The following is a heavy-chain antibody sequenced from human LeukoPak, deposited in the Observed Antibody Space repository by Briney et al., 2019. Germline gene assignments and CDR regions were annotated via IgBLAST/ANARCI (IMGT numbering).Heavy chain of an antibody. V-gene: IGHV5-51*01. CDR3: ARQDAGPIAVAVFDY. CDR2: IYPGDSDT. J-gene: IGHJ4*02. CDR1: GYRFTNYW. D-gene: IGHD6-19*01. Sequence: GESLKISCKGSGYRFTNYWIGWVRQMPGKGLEWMGIIYPGDSDTRYSPSFQGQVTISADKSISTAYLQWSSLKASDTAMYYCARQDAGPIAVAVFDYWGQGTLVTVSS.